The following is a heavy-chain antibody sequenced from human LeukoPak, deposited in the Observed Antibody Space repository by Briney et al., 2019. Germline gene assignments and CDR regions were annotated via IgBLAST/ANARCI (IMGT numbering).Heavy chain of an antibody. CDR3: AKLAGISGWYVYYFDY. Sequence: GGSLRLSCAASGFTFGTHAMTWVRQAPGKGLEWVSGMSGSGDTTYYADSVKGRFTISRDNSKNTLFLQMNSLRAEDTAVYYCAKLAGISGWYVYYFDYWGQGTLVTVS. CDR2: MSGSGDTT. J-gene: IGHJ4*02. CDR1: GFTFGTHA. D-gene: IGHD6-19*01. V-gene: IGHV3-23*01.